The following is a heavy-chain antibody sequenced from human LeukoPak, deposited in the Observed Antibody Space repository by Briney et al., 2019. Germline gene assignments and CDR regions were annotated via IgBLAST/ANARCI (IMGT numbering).Heavy chain of an antibody. CDR3: ARDLRTSVRAFDY. CDR1: GFTFSSYE. J-gene: IGHJ4*02. CDR2: ISSSGRTI. D-gene: IGHD1-1*01. Sequence: PGGSLRLSCAASGFTFSSYEMNWVGQAPGKGLVGVSNISSSGRTIFYADSVKGRFTISRDNAKNSLYLQRNSLRAEDTALYYCARDLRTSVRAFDYWGQGTLVTVSS. V-gene: IGHV3-48*03.